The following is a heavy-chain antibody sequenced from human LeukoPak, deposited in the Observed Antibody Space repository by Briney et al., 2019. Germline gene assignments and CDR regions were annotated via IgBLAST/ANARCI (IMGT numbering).Heavy chain of an antibody. Sequence: GGSLRLSCAASGFTFSSFWMSWVRQAPGRGLEWVANINRDGSEKYYVDSVKGRFTISRDNGKNSLALQMNSLRVEDTAVYYCTREDYVWGSNWFDPWGQGTLVTVSS. CDR3: TREDYVWGSNWFDP. V-gene: IGHV3-7*01. CDR2: INRDGSEK. CDR1: GFTFSSFW. D-gene: IGHD3-16*01. J-gene: IGHJ5*01.